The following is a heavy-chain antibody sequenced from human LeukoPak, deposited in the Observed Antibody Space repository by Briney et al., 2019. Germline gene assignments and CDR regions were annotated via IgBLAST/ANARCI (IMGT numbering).Heavy chain of an antibody. CDR3: TTVMITFGGVIPNY. Sequence: GGSLRLSCAASGFTFSNAWMNWARQAPGKGLERVGRIKSKTDGGTADYAAPVKGRFTISRDDSKTTLYLQMNDLKTEDTAVYYCTTVMITFGGVIPNYWGQGTLVTVSS. V-gene: IGHV3-15*01. CDR2: IKSKTDGGTA. CDR1: GFTFSNAW. D-gene: IGHD3-16*02. J-gene: IGHJ4*02.